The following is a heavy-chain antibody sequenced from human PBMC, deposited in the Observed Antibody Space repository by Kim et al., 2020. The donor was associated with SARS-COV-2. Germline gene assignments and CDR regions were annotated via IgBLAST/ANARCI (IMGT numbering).Heavy chain of an antibody. V-gene: IGHV3-30*18. D-gene: IGHD1-1*01. CDR2: LSYDGREK. CDR1: GFTFSSFG. J-gene: IGHJ4*02. Sequence: GGSLRLSCAASGFTFSSFGFHWVRLAPGKGLEWVTFLSYDGREKYYADSVKGRFTISRDNSENTVYLQMKSLRPDDTAIYYCTKDRGNWKPDYWGQGTLVTVSS. CDR3: TKDRGNWKPDY.